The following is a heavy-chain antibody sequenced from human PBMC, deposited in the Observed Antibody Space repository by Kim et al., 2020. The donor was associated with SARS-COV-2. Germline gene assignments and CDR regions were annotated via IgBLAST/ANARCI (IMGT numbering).Heavy chain of an antibody. J-gene: IGHJ4*02. CDR1: GYTFTSYY. D-gene: IGHD6-13*01. CDR2: INPSGGST. V-gene: IGHV1-46*01. CDR3: ARGRSPAYSSSWYVDY. Sequence: ASVKVSCKASGYTFTSYYMHWVRQAPGQGLEWMGIINPSGGSTSYAQKFQGRVTMTRDTSTSTVYMELSSLRSEDTAVYYCARGRSPAYSSSWYVDYWGQGTLVTVSS.